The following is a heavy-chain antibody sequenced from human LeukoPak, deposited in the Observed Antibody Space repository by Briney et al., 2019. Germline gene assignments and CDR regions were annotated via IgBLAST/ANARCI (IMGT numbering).Heavy chain of an antibody. V-gene: IGHV3-48*03. Sequence: GGSLRLSCAASGFTFSSYEMNWVRQAPGKGLEWVSYISSSGSTIYYADSVKGRFTISRDNAKNSLYLQMNSLRAEDTAVYYCARDGIVATFDYWGQGTLVTASS. J-gene: IGHJ4*02. D-gene: IGHD5-12*01. CDR2: ISSSGSTI. CDR3: ARDGIVATFDY. CDR1: GFTFSSYE.